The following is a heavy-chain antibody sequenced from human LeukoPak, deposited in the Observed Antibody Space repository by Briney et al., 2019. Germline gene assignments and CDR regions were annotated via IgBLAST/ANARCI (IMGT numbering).Heavy chain of an antibody. CDR3: ARVGSGYRAGYYYYMDV. Sequence: GGSLRLSCAASGFTFSSYAMTWVRQAPGKGLEWVSVIYSGGSTYYADSVKGRFTISRDNSKNTLYLQMNSLRAEDTAVYYCARVGSGYRAGYYYYMDVWGKGTTVTISS. V-gene: IGHV3-53*01. D-gene: IGHD3-22*01. J-gene: IGHJ6*03. CDR1: GFTFSSYA. CDR2: IYSGGST.